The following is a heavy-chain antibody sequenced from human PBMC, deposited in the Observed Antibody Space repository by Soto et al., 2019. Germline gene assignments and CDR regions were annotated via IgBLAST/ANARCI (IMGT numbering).Heavy chain of an antibody. CDR2: FDPEDGET. Sequence: ASVKVSCKVSGYTLTELSMHWVRRAPGKGLEWMGGFDPEDGETIYAQKFQGRVTMTEDTSTGTAYMELSSLRSEDTAVYYCASKPLRYFAWSPREYGMDVWGQGTTVTVSS. CDR3: ASKPLRYFAWSPREYGMDV. V-gene: IGHV1-24*01. D-gene: IGHD3-9*01. J-gene: IGHJ6*02. CDR1: GYTLTELS.